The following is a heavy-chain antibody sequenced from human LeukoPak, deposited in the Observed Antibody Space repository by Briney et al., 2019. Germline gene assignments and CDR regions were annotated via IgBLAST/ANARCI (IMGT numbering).Heavy chain of an antibody. V-gene: IGHV3-30-3*01. D-gene: IGHD3-10*01. CDR1: GFTFSSYA. CDR3: AKVTAGDYYGSGSPIPLALDY. Sequence: GGSLRLSCAASGFTFSSYAMHWVRQAPGKGLEWVAVISYDGSNKYYADSVKGRFTISRDNSKNTLYLQLNSLRAEDTAVYYCAKVTAGDYYGSGSPIPLALDYWGQGTLVTVSS. CDR2: ISYDGSNK. J-gene: IGHJ4*02.